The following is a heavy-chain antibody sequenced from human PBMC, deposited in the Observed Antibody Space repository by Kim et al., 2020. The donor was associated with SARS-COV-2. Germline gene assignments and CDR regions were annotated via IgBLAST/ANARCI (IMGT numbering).Heavy chain of an antibody. D-gene: IGHD1-26*01. J-gene: IGHJ4*02. CDR1: GFPFTTYY. CDR2: IKPDGSDK. Sequence: GGSLRLSCAASGFPFTTYYMTWVRQAPGKGLEWVANIKPDGSDKNYVESVKGRFTISRDNTERSLSLQMNSLRVEDTAVYYCARGGGSYYSVWGRGTPVTVSS. V-gene: IGHV3-7*01. CDR3: ARGGGSYYSV.